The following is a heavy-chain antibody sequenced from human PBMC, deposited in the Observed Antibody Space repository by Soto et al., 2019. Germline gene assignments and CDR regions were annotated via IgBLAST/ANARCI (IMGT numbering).Heavy chain of an antibody. V-gene: IGHV4-30-2*01. Sequence: TLSLPFAVSGGSISRGGYSWSWIRQPPGKGLEWIGYIYHSGSTYYNPSLKSRVTISVDRSKNQFYLKVSSVTAADTAVYYCARVPSPWGQGTLVTVSS. J-gene: IGHJ5*02. CDR2: IYHSGST. CDR3: ARVPSP. CDR1: GGSISRGGYS.